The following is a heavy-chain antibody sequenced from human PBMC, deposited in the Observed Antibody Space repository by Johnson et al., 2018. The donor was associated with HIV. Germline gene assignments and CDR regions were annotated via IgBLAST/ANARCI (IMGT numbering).Heavy chain of an antibody. CDR1: GFTFSTYW. CDR3: ARDAVIRSGWYNVDAFDV. J-gene: IGHJ3*01. Sequence: VQLVESGGGLVQPGGSLRLSCAASGFTFSTYWMSWVRQAPGKGLEWVANIKQDGSERYYVDSVKGRFTISRDNAKNSLYLQMTSLRAEDTAVYYCARDAVIRSGWYNVDAFDVWGQGTMVTVSS. D-gene: IGHD6-19*01. V-gene: IGHV3-7*01. CDR2: IKQDGSER.